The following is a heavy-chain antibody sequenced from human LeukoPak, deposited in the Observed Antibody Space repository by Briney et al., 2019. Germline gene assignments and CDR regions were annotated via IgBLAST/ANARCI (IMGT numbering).Heavy chain of an antibody. CDR1: GYSISSGYY. Sequence: SETLSLTCTVSGYSISSGYYWGWIRQPPGKGLEWIGSIYHSGSTYYNPSLKSRVTISVDTSKNQFSLKLSSVTAADTAVYYCATRYCSGGSCYSLYFDYWGQGTLVTVSS. J-gene: IGHJ4*02. V-gene: IGHV4-38-2*02. D-gene: IGHD2-15*01. CDR2: IYHSGST. CDR3: ATRYCSGGSCYSLYFDY.